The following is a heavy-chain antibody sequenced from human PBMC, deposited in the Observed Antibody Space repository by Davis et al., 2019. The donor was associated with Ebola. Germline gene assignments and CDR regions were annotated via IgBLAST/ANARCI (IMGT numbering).Heavy chain of an antibody. CDR3: ARGDYAGSSFDY. CDR1: GGSISTYY. Sequence: SETLSLTCSVPGGSISTYYWNWIRQPPGKGLEWVGCIQNSGSPIFNPSLKSRVTLSVDRSTNQFSLKLTSVTAADTAVYYCARGDYAGSSFDYWGQGTLVTVSS. CDR2: IQNSGSP. V-gene: IGHV4-4*09. J-gene: IGHJ4*02. D-gene: IGHD4-17*01.